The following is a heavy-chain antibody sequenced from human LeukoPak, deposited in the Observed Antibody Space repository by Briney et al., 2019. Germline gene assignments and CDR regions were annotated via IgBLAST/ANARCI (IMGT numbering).Heavy chain of an antibody. V-gene: IGHV4-31*03. CDR3: ARAIVTPSGYVWYFDL. D-gene: IGHD3-3*01. J-gene: IGHJ2*01. Sequence: SETLSLTCTVSAGSISSGGYWWSWIRQYPGKGLDGFGYIYYSGSIYYNPSLRSRVTMSVDTSQNQYSLKLNSVTAADTAVYYCARAIVTPSGYVWYFDLWGRGTLVTVSS. CDR2: IYYSGSI. CDR1: AGSISSGGYW.